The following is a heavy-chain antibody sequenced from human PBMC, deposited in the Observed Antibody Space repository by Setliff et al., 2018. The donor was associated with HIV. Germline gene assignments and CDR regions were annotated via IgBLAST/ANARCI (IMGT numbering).Heavy chain of an antibody. CDR3: ARLMPNWDYFDY. J-gene: IGHJ4*02. CDR2: IFHTGST. D-gene: IGHD2-2*01. V-gene: IGHV4-4*01. CDR1: GASISSGNW. Sequence: LSLTCTVSGASISSGNWWSWVRQSPGKGLEWIGEIFHTGSTNYNPSLKSRVTISVDTSKNHFSLNVSSLTAADTALYFSARLMPNWDYFDYWGQGTQVTVSS.